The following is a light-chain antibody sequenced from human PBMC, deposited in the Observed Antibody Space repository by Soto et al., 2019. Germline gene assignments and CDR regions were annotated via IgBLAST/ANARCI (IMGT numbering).Light chain of an antibody. CDR3: SSYTSSSTPYV. V-gene: IGLV2-14*01. Sequence: QSVLTQPASVSGSPGQSITISCTGTSSDVGGYSYVSWYQQHPGKAPKLMICEVSNRPSGVSNRFSGSKSGNTASLTISGLQAEDEADYCCSSYTSSSTPYVFGTGTKVTVL. J-gene: IGLJ1*01. CDR2: EVS. CDR1: SSDVGGYSY.